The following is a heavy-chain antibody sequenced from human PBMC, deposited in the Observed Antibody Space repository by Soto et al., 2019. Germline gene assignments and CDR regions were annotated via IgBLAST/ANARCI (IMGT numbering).Heavy chain of an antibody. V-gene: IGHV3-21*01. CDR2: ISSSSSYI. CDR1: GFTFSSYS. D-gene: IGHD3-22*01. Sequence: GGSLRLSCAASGFTFSSYSMNWVRQAPGKGLEWVSSISSSSSYIYYADSVKGRFTISRDNAKNSLYLQMNSLRAEDTAVYYCARDPSTYYYDSSGYYYFDYWGQGT. CDR3: ARDPSTYYYDSSGYYYFDY. J-gene: IGHJ4*02.